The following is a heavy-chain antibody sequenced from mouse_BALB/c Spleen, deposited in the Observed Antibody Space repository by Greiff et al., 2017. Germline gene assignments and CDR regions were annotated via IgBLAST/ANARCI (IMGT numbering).Heavy chain of an antibody. Sequence: EVKVEESGPGLVKPSQSLSLNCTVTGYSITSDYAWNWIRQFPGNKLEWMGYISYSGSTSYNPSLKSRISITRDTSKNQFFLQLNSVTTEDTATYYCARRITTDYYAMDYWGQGTSVTVSS. V-gene: IGHV3-2*02. D-gene: IGHD1-1*01. CDR1: GYSITSDYA. CDR2: ISYSGST. J-gene: IGHJ4*01. CDR3: ARRITTDYYAMDY.